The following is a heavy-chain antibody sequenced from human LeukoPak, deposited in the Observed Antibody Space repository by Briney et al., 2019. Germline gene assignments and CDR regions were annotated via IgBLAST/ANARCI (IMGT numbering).Heavy chain of an antibody. CDR2: IKQDGSEK. V-gene: IGHV3-7*01. CDR1: GFTFSTDW. J-gene: IGHJ4*02. CDR3: ARDQYY. Sequence: GGSLRLSCAASGFTFSTDWMSWVRQAPGKGLEWVANIKQDGSEKYYVDSVKGRFTISRDNAKNSLYLQMSSLRAEDTAVYYCARDQYYWGQGTLVTVSS.